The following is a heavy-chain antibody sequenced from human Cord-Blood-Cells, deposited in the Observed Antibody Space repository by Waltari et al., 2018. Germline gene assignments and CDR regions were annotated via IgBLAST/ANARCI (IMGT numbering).Heavy chain of an antibody. CDR3: ARRAGIAARNWFDP. J-gene: IGHJ5*02. V-gene: IGHV4-39*01. D-gene: IGHD6-6*01. CDR2: IYYRGSA. Sequence: QLQLQESGPGLVKPSETLSLTCTVSGGSIRSSSYYWGWIRQPPGKGLEWIGSIYYRGSAYYNPSLKSRVTISVDTSKTQFSLKLSSVTAADTAVYYCARRAGIAARNWFDPWGQGTLVTVSS. CDR1: GGSIRSSSYY.